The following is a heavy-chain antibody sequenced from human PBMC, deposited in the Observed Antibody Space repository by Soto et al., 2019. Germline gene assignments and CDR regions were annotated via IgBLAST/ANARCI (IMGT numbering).Heavy chain of an antibody. CDR1: GFTFSDYY. D-gene: IGHD3-10*01. Sequence: GGSLRLSCAASGFTFSDYYMSWIRQAPGKGLEWVSYISSSGSTIYYADSVKGRFTISRDNAKNSLYLQMNSLRAEDTAVYYCAGAYGSGSYYKVDYYYYYYMDVWGKGTTVTVSS. CDR3: AGAYGSGSYYKVDYYYYYYMDV. CDR2: ISSSGSTI. J-gene: IGHJ6*03. V-gene: IGHV3-11*01.